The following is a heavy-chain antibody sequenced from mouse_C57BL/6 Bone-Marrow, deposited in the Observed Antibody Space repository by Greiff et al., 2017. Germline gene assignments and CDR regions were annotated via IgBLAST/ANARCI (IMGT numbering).Heavy chain of an antibody. Sequence: EVQLVESGGGLVKPGGSLKLSCAASGFTFSDYGMHWVRQAPEKGLEWVAYISSGSSTIYYADTVKGRFTISRDNAKNTLFLQMTSLRAEDTAMYYCARPHYGSSYYFDYWGQGTTLTVSS. CDR3: ARPHYGSSYYFDY. CDR2: ISSGSSTI. J-gene: IGHJ2*01. D-gene: IGHD1-1*01. V-gene: IGHV5-17*01. CDR1: GFTFSDYG.